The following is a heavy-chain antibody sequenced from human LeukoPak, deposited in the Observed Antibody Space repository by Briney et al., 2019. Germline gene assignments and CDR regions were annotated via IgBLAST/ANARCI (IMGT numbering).Heavy chain of an antibody. CDR1: GYTFTGYY. CDR2: INSNSGDT. D-gene: IGHD3-9*01. J-gene: IGHJ2*01. Sequence: ASVQVSCKASGYTFTGYYMHWVRQAPGQGLEWMGWINSNSGDTNYAQKFQGRVTMTRDTSISTAYMELSRLRSDDTAVYYCARDPHYDLLTGYALGYLDLWGRGTLLTVSS. CDR3: ARDPHYDLLTGYALGYLDL. V-gene: IGHV1-2*02.